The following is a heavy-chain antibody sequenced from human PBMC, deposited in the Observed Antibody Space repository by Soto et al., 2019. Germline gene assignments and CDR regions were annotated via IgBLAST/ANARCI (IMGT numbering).Heavy chain of an antibody. D-gene: IGHD3-3*02. CDR1: GFTITAYW. J-gene: IGHJ6*02. V-gene: IGHV3-74*03. Sequence: EVQLVESGGGLAQPGGSLRLSCAASGFTITAYWMHWVRQAPGKGLVWVSRVGIDGSSTTYADSVKGRFTISRDNAKNTVYMQMNSLRVEDTAVYYCTRGAFENAMDVWGQGTTVTVSS. CDR2: VGIDGSST. CDR3: TRGAFENAMDV.